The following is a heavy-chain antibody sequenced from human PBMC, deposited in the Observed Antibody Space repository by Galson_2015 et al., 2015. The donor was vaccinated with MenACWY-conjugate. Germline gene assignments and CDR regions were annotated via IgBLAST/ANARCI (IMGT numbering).Heavy chain of an antibody. CDR2: IYYSGST. Sequence: SETLSLTCTVSGDSISSYYWSWIRQPPGKGLEWIGDIYYSGSTNYNPSLKSRVTISVDTSKNQFSLKLSSVTAADTAVYYCARSGTGTSYWYFDLWGRGTLVTVSS. CDR3: ARSGTGTSYWYFDL. V-gene: IGHV4-59*08. CDR1: GDSISSYY. D-gene: IGHD1/OR15-1a*01. J-gene: IGHJ2*01.